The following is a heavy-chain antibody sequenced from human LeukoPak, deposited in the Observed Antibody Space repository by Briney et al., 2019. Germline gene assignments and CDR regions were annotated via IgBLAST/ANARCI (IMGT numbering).Heavy chain of an antibody. CDR3: ARLRGVVPDASKTFDP. Sequence: SETLSLTCTVSGGSISSYYWSWIRQPPGKGLEWIGYIYYSGSTNYNPSLKSRVTISVDTSKNQFSLKLSSVTAADTAVYYCARLRGVVPDASKTFDPWGQGTLVTVSS. J-gene: IGHJ5*02. CDR2: IYYSGST. CDR1: GGSISSYY. V-gene: IGHV4-59*01. D-gene: IGHD2-2*01.